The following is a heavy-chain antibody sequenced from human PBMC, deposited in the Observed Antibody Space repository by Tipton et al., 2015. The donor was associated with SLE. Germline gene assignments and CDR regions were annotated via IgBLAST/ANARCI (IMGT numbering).Heavy chain of an antibody. CDR2: IFYTGST. CDR1: GYSVSSSTHY. D-gene: IGHD5-12*01. CDR3: ARRHYSGPFDS. Sequence: TLSLTCSVSGYSVSSSTHYWAWIRQPPGKGLEWIGSIFYTGSTYYNPSLKSRVSFSIDTSKHQFSLKLNSVTAADTAVYYCARRHYSGPFDSWGQGTLVTVSS. J-gene: IGHJ4*02. V-gene: IGHV4-39*07.